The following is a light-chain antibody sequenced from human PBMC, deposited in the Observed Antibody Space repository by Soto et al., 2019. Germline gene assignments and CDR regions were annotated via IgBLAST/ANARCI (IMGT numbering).Light chain of an antibody. CDR1: QDIAIY. CDR3: QQSYSTLGT. V-gene: IGKV1-39*01. J-gene: IGKJ1*01. Sequence: DIQMTPSPSTLSASVGYRVTITCRASQDIAIYLAWYQQKPGKAPKLLIYVASSLQSGVPSRFSGSGSGTDFTLTVSSLQPEDFATYYCQQSYSTLGTLGQGTKVDI. CDR2: VAS.